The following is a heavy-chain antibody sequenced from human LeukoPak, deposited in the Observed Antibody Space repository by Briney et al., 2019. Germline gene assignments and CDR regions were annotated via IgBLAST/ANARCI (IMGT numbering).Heavy chain of an antibody. J-gene: IGHJ2*01. CDR2: INPDSGGT. D-gene: IGHD1-26*01. CDR3: ARCPKQVGFAYWHFDL. CDR1: GYTFTGYY. Sequence: GASVKVSCKASGYTFTGYYIHWVRQAPGEGLEWTGGINPDSGGTNYAQKFQGRVTMTRDTSISTGYMELSRLRSDDTAVYYCARCPKQVGFAYWHFDLWGRGTLVTVSS. V-gene: IGHV1-2*02.